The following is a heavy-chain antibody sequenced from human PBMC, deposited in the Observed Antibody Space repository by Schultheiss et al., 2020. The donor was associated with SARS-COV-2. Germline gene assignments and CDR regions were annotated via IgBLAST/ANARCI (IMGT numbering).Heavy chain of an antibody. D-gene: IGHD6-13*01. CDR2: ISYDGSNK. CDR3: ARDRLAAGLDY. J-gene: IGHJ4*02. Sequence: GGSLRLSCAASGFTFSSYAMHWVRQAPGKGLEWVAVISYDGSNKYYADSVKGRFTISRDNSKNTLYLQMNSLRAEYTAVYYCARDRLAAGLDYWGQGTLVTVSS. CDR1: GFTFSSYA. V-gene: IGHV3-30-3*01.